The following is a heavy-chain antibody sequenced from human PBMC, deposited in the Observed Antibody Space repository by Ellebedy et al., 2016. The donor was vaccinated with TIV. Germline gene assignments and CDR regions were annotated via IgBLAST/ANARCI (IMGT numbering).Heavy chain of an antibody. Sequence: ASVKVSCKASGYIFTIYGINWVRQAPGQGLEWMGWITAYNGNTKYAQKLQGRVTMTIDTSTSTAYMELRSLRSDDTAVYYCARNSYDSGSYPMLDVWGQGTTVTVSS. CDR2: ITAYNGNT. CDR1: GYIFTIYG. D-gene: IGHD3-10*01. CDR3: ARNSYDSGSYPMLDV. V-gene: IGHV1-18*04. J-gene: IGHJ6*02.